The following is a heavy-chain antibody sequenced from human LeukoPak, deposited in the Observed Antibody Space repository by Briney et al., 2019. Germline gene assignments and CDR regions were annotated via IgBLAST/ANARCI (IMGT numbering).Heavy chain of an antibody. CDR3: ARHGVFCGGDCYSGFDY. Sequence: GASLKISFKGSGYRFTNYWIGWVRPMPGKGLEWMGIIYPGDSDTRYSPSFQGQVTISTDKSISTAYLQWSSLKASDTAMYYCARHGVFCGGDCYSGFDYWGQGTLVTVSS. CDR1: GYRFTNYW. D-gene: IGHD2-21*02. V-gene: IGHV5-51*01. J-gene: IGHJ4*02. CDR2: IYPGDSDT.